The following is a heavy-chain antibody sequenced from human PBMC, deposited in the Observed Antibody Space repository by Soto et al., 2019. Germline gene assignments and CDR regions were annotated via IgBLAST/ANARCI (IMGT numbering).Heavy chain of an antibody. V-gene: IGHV3-23*01. CDR1: GFTFSSYA. D-gene: IGHD3-22*01. Sequence: GGSLRLSCAASGFTFSSYAMSWVRQAPGKGLEWVSAISGSGGSTYYADSVKGRFTISRDNSKNTLYLQMNSLRAEDTAVYYCAPEGPYYYDSSGPSPFDYWGQGTLVTVSS. CDR2: ISGSGGST. J-gene: IGHJ4*02. CDR3: APEGPYYYDSSGPSPFDY.